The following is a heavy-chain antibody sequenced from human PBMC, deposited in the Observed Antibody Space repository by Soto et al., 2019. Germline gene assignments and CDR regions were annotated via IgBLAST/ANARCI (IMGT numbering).Heavy chain of an antibody. Sequence: QVHLQESGPGLVKPAQTLSLASSVSGESITSLSYYWTWVRQPPGKGLEWIGFVSYTGSTFYNSALRSRVTISRDTSQNHFYLDVKSVTVADTAMYFCTRGDYWGQGVLVTVSS. CDR3: TRGDY. J-gene: IGHJ4*02. CDR2: VSYTGST. V-gene: IGHV4-31*03. CDR1: GESITSLSYY.